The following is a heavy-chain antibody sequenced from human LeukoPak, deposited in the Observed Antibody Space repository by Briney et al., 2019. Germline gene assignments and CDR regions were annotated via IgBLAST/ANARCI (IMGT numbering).Heavy chain of an antibody. Sequence: SETLSLTCTVSGGSIRTYYWSWIRQSPGKGLEWIGSVYYIGSTKYNPSLRSRVTISADTSKNQFSLKLASVTAADTAVYFCARVVAAATYYFDYWGQGTLVTVSS. CDR2: VYYIGST. D-gene: IGHD6-13*01. J-gene: IGHJ4*02. CDR3: ARVVAAATYYFDY. V-gene: IGHV4-59*01. CDR1: GGSIRTYY.